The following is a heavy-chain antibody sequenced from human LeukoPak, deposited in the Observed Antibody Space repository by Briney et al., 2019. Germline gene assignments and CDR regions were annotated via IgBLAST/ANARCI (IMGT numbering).Heavy chain of an antibody. CDR3: AKGTFPNYFDY. CDR2: ISHDGTVQ. CDR1: GFTFSSYG. Sequence: PGGSLRLSCAASGFTFSSYGMQWVRQAPGKGLEWVAVISHDGTVQHYADSVKGRFTISRDNSKNTLSLQMNSLRAEDTAVYHCAKGTFPNYFDYWGQGTLVTVSS. V-gene: IGHV3-30*18. J-gene: IGHJ4*02. D-gene: IGHD3-16*01.